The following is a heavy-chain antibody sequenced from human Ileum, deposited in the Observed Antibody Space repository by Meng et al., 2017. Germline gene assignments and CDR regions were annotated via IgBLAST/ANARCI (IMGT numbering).Heavy chain of an antibody. CDR3: TRERSWSDFGYFDD. V-gene: IGHV4-61*01. J-gene: IGHJ4*02. Sequence: QGPLQVSGQGLVGPRETLSLTSMVPWYSCRSSCCTWGWIRQSGGKGLEWIGYVYYNEVTNYNPSLRSRITTSIDTSKNQFSLKLSSVTAADTALYYCTRERSWSDFGYFDDWGRGTLVTVSS. CDR1: WYSCRSSCCT. D-gene: IGHD1-26*01. CDR2: VYYNEVT.